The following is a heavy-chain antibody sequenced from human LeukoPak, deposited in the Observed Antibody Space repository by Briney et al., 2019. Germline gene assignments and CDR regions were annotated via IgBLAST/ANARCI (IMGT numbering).Heavy chain of an antibody. Sequence: ASVKVSCKVSGYTLTELSMHWVRQAPGKGLEWMGGFDPEGGETIYAQKFQGRVTMTEDTSTDTAYMELSSLRSEDTAVYYCATGVTMVRGVINDYWGQGTLVTVSS. D-gene: IGHD3-10*01. CDR3: ATGVTMVRGVINDY. J-gene: IGHJ4*02. CDR2: FDPEGGET. CDR1: GYTLTELS. V-gene: IGHV1-24*01.